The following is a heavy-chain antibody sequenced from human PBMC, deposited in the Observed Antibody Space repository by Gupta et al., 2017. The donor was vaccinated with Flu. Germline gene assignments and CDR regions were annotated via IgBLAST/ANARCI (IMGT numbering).Heavy chain of an antibody. J-gene: IGHJ4*02. V-gene: IGHV4-38-2*01. CDR2: IYHSGST. Sequence: QVQLQESGPGLVKPSETLSLTCAVSGYSISSGYYWGWIRQPPGKGLEWIGSIYHSGSTYYNPSLKSRVTISVDTSKNQFSLKLSSVTAADTAVYYCARWGEAAAKSWGQGTLVTVSS. D-gene: IGHD6-13*01. CDR3: ARWGEAAAKS. CDR1: GYSISSGYY.